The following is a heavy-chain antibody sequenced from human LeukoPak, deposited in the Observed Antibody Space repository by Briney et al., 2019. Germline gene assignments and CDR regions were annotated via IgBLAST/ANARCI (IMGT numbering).Heavy chain of an antibody. CDR3: ARHDIVVVPAASPTF. Sequence: SGTLSLTCTVSGGSISSSSYYWGWIRQPPGKGLEWIGSIYYSGSTYYNPSLKSRVTISVDTSKNQFSLKLSSVTAADTAVYYCARHDIVVVPAASPTFWGQGTLVTVSS. CDR2: IYYSGST. D-gene: IGHD2-2*01. J-gene: IGHJ4*02. V-gene: IGHV4-39*01. CDR1: GGSISSSSYY.